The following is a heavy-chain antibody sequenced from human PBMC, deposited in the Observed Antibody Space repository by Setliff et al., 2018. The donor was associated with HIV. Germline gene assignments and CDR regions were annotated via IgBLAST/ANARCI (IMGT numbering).Heavy chain of an antibody. V-gene: IGHV4-39*07. CDR1: GGSINTGSYY. J-gene: IGHJ4*02. D-gene: IGHD3-10*01. Sequence: SETLSLTCTVSGGSINTGSYYWGWIRQPPGKGLESIGTIYYSGSTYYKSSLRSRLTISVDTSKNQFSLKMSSVTAADTAVYYCARARGPEGYFDSWGQGTLVTVSS. CDR3: ARARGPEGYFDS. CDR2: IYYSGST.